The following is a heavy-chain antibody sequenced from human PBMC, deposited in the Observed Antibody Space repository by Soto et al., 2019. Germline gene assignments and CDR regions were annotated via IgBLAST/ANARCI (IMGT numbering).Heavy chain of an antibody. J-gene: IGHJ6*03. V-gene: IGHV4-31*03. D-gene: IGHD6-6*01. CDR2: IYYSGST. Sequence: SETLSLTCTVSGGSISSGGYYWSWIRQHPGKGLEWIGYIYYSGSTYYNPSLKSRVTISVDTSKNQFSLKLSSVTAADTAVYYCARAVLQYSSSSYYYYYYMDVWGKGTTVTVSS. CDR1: GGSISSGGYY. CDR3: ARAVLQYSSSSYYYYYYMDV.